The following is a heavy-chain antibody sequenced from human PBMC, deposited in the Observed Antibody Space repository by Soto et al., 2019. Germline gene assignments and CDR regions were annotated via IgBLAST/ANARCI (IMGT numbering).Heavy chain of an antibody. Sequence: QVQLVQSGAEVKKPGASVKVSCKASGYSFTDYNTHWVRQAPGQGLEWVGWINPNSGGTNYAQKFQGRVTMTRDTSITTAYMELTRLRSDDTAVYYCAREGSSSSKYFQHWGQGTLVTVSS. D-gene: IGHD6-6*01. CDR1: GYSFTDYN. V-gene: IGHV1-2*02. CDR2: INPNSGGT. J-gene: IGHJ1*01. CDR3: AREGSSSSKYFQH.